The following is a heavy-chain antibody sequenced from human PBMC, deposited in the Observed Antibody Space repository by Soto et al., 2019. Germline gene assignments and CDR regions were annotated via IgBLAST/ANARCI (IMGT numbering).Heavy chain of an antibody. J-gene: IGHJ4*02. CDR2: IVVGSGNT. Sequence: ASVKVSCKASGFTFTSSAVQWVRQARGQRLEWIGWIVVGSGNTNYAQKFQERVTITRDMSTSTAYMELSSLRSEDTAVYYCAAHDSSGYYPDYWGQGTLVTVSS. D-gene: IGHD3-22*01. CDR1: GFTFTSSA. V-gene: IGHV1-58*01. CDR3: AAHDSSGYYPDY.